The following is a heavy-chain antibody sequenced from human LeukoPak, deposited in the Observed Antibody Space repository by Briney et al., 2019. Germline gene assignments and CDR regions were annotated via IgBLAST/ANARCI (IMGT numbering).Heavy chain of an antibody. D-gene: IGHD3-3*01. CDR3: ARDQVGITIFGVAYQGHYYYYMDV. CDR2: IIPIFGTA. V-gene: IGHV1-69*13. Sequence: SVKVSCKASGGTFSSYAISWVRQAPGQGLEWMGGIIPIFGTANYAQKFQGRVTITADESTSTAYMELSSLRSEDTAVYYCARDQVGITIFGVAYQGHYYYYMDVWSKGTTVTVSS. J-gene: IGHJ6*03. CDR1: GGTFSSYA.